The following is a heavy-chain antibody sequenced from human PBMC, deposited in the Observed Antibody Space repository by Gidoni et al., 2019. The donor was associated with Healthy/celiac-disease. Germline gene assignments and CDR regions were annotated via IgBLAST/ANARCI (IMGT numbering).Heavy chain of an antibody. CDR3: ARSRVGMDV. V-gene: IGHV4-59*01. Sequence: QVQLQESGPGLVKPSETLSLPCTVSGGPISSYYWSWIRQPPRKGLEWIGYIYYSGSTNYNPSLKSRVTISVDTSKSQFSLKLSSVTAADTAVYYCARSRVGMDVWGQGTTVTVSS. CDR1: GGPISSYY. CDR2: IYYSGST. J-gene: IGHJ6*02.